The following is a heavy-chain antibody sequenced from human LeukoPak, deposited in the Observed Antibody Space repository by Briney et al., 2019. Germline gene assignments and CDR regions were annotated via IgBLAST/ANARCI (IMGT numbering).Heavy chain of an antibody. D-gene: IGHD4-17*01. CDR3: ARQQDYGEALDY. J-gene: IGHJ4*02. V-gene: IGHV4-4*07. Sequence: SETLSLTCTVSGGSMRSYCWSWIRQPAGKGLEWIGRICSVGSAYYNSSLKSRVTMSIDTSKNQLSLTMTSMAAADTAVYCCARQQDYGEALDYWGQGTLVTVSS. CDR2: ICSVGSA. CDR1: GGSMRSYC.